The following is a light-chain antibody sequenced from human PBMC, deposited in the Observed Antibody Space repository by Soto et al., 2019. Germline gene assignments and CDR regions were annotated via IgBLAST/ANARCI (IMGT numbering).Light chain of an antibody. V-gene: IGLV2-8*01. CDR1: SSDVGGYNY. Sequence: QSALTQPPSASGSPGQSVTVSCTGTSSDVGGYNYVSWYQQHPGKAPKLMIYEVSKRPSGVPDRVSGSKSGNTASLTVSGLQAEDEANYYCSSYAGSSTFEVFGTGTKLTVL. CDR3: SSYAGSSTFEV. J-gene: IGLJ1*01. CDR2: EVS.